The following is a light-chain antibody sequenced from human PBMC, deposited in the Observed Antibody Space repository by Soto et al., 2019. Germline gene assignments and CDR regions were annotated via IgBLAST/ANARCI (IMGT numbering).Light chain of an antibody. CDR1: SSVVGGYTY. CDR2: DVT. J-gene: IGLJ1*01. Sequence: QSALTQPRSVSGSPGESVTISCTGTSSVVGGYTYVSWYQQHPGKAPKLIIYDVTERPSGVPARFSGSKSGNTASLTISGLQADDEADYYCCSYAGSYTYVFGTGTKVTVL. V-gene: IGLV2-11*01. CDR3: CSYAGSYTYV.